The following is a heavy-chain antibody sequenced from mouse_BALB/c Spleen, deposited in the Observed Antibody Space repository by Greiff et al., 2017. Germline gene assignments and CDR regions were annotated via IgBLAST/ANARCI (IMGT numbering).Heavy chain of an antibody. CDR1: GFTFSSYT. Sequence: EVKLMESGGGLVKPGGSLKLSCAASGFTFSSYTMSWVRQTPEKRLEWVATISSGGSYTYYPDSVKGRFTISRDNAKNTLYLQMSSLKSEDTAMYYCTRDQYYGSSYYAMDYWGQGTSVTVSS. CDR2: ISSGGSYT. J-gene: IGHJ4*01. D-gene: IGHD1-1*01. V-gene: IGHV5-6-4*01. CDR3: TRDQYYGSSYYAMDY.